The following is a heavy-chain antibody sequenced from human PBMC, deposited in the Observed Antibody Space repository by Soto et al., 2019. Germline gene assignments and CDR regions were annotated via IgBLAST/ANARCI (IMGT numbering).Heavy chain of an antibody. CDR1: GFTFSSYD. Sequence: PGGSLRLSCAASGFTFSSYDMHWVRQVIGKGLEWVSGTDTADDTHYPDSVKGRFTVSRENAKNSLYLQMNNLRAGDTAVYYCTRDFYGLDVWGQGTTVTVSS. J-gene: IGHJ6*02. CDR3: TRDFYGLDV. V-gene: IGHV3-13*01. CDR2: TDTADDT.